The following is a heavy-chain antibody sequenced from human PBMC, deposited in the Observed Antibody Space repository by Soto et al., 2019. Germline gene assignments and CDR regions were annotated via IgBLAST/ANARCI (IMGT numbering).Heavy chain of an antibody. CDR3: ARHRREEEGGTIRRLDY. V-gene: IGHV5-51*01. J-gene: IGHJ4*02. D-gene: IGHD2-21*01. Sequence: VESPKISPEPSGYSFTSNWIGTVREMPGKGLEWMGIINPADSDIKSSQSFQGEVTISADKSISTVYLQWSSVQASDSAMSYCARHRREEEGGTIRRLDYWGQGTLVTVSS. CDR2: INPADSDI. CDR1: GYSFTSNW.